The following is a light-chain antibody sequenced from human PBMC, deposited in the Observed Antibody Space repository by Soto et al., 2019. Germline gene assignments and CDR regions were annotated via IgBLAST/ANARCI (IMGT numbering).Light chain of an antibody. CDR2: EVR. J-gene: IGLJ1*01. CDR1: MRDVGAYNL. V-gene: IGLV2-14*01. Sequence: QSALTQPASVSGSPGQSITISCAGTMRDVGAYNLVSWYQQHPGRAPQLIIYEVRNRPSGISFRFSGSKSGNTASLTISGLQAEDEADYYCSSYTSSSTLCVFGTGTKVTVL. CDR3: SSYTSSSTLCV.